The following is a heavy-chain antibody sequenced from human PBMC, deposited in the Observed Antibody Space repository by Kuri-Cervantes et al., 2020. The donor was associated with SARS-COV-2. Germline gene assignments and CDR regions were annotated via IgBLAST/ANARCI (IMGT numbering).Heavy chain of an antibody. D-gene: IGHD4-23*01. CDR2: IYYSGSA. J-gene: IGHJ6*04. Sequence: SETLSLTCTVSGGSLSSGNYYWTWVRQPPGKGLEWIGNIYYSGSAFYNPSLKSRVTISVDTSKNQFSLKLSSVTAADTAVYYCARPGGFLDVWGKGTTVTVSS. V-gene: IGHV4-61*01. CDR3: ARPGGFLDV. CDR1: GGSLSSGNYY.